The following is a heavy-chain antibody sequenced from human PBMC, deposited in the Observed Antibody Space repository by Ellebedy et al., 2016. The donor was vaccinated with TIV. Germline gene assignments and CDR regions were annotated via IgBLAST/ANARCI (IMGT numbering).Heavy chain of an antibody. J-gene: IGHJ3*02. CDR1: GFTFDDYG. V-gene: IGHV3-20*04. CDR3: AKDFAWGKWLSPNGFDI. D-gene: IGHD3-16*01. CDR2: INWNGGST. Sequence: GESLKISCAASGFTFDDYGMSWVRQAPGKGLEWVSGINWNGGSTGYADSVKGRFTISRDNAKNSLYLQMNSLRAEDTALYYCAKDFAWGKWLSPNGFDIWGQGTMVTVSS.